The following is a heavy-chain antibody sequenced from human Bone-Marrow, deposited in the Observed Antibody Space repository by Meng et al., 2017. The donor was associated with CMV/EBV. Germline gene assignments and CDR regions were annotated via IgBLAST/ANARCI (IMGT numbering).Heavy chain of an antibody. V-gene: IGHV3-30*02. CDR2: IRYDGSNK. CDR3: AKVGGLWSGYIAY. D-gene: IGHD3-3*01. CDR1: GFTFSSYG. J-gene: IGHJ4*02. Sequence: GGSLRLSCAASGFTFSSYGMHWVRQAPGKGLEWVAFIRYDGSNKYYADSVKGRFTISRDNSKNTLYLQMNSLRAEDTAVYYCAKVGGLWSGYIAYWGQGKLVNVSS.